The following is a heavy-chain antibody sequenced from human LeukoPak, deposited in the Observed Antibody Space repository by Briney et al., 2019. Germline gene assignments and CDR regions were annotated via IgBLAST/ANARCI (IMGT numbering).Heavy chain of an antibody. V-gene: IGHV3-74*01. CDR3: ARDRSSGGEFDY. CDR2: MNGDGRTT. Sequence: PGGSLRLSCAASGFTFSPYWMHWVRQAPGKGLVWVSRMNGDGRTTDYADSVKGRFTISRDNAKNTLYLQMNSLRAEDTAVYYCARDRSSGGEFDYWGQGTLVTVSS. CDR1: GFTFSPYW. D-gene: IGHD6-19*01. J-gene: IGHJ4*02.